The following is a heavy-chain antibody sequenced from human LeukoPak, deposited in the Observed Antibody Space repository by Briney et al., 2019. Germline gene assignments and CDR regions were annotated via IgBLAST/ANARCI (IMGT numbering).Heavy chain of an antibody. Sequence: PGGSLRLSCAASGFTVSSNYMSWVRQAPGKGLEWVSVIYSGGSTYYADSVKGRFTISRDNSKNTLYLQMNSLRAEDTAVYYCARDSKVGATSGGDDYWGQGTLVTVSS. CDR1: GFTVSSNY. V-gene: IGHV3-66*01. CDR3: ARDSKVGATSGGDDY. CDR2: IYSGGST. D-gene: IGHD1-26*01. J-gene: IGHJ4*02.